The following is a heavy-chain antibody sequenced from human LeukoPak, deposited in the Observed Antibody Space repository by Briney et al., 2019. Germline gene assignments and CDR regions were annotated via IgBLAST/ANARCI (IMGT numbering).Heavy chain of an antibody. CDR3: ARSRGPTTFGGVHDY. D-gene: IGHD3-16*01. Sequence: GGSLRLSCAASGFTFTSYSMNWVRQAPGKGLEWVSGISGSGGSTYYADSVKGRFTISRDNSKNTLYLQMNSLRAEDTAVYSCARSRGPTTFGGVHDYWGQGTLVTVSS. CDR2: ISGSGGST. CDR1: GFTFTSYS. V-gene: IGHV3-23*01. J-gene: IGHJ4*02.